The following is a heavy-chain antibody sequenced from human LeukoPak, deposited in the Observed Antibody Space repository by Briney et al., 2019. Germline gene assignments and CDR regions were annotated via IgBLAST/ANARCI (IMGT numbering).Heavy chain of an antibody. Sequence: PGGSLRLSCAASGFTFSGSSVYWVRQAPGKGLEWVSSISSSSSYIYYADSVKGRFTISRDNAKNSLYLQMNSLRAEDTAVYYCARWVPGYCSGGSCYVDYWGQGTLVTVSS. CDR1: GFTFSGSS. D-gene: IGHD2-15*01. V-gene: IGHV3-21*01. J-gene: IGHJ4*02. CDR2: ISSSSSYI. CDR3: ARWVPGYCSGGSCYVDY.